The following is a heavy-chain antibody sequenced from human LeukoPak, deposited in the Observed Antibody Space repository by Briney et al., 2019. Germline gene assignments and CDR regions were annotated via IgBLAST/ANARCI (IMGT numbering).Heavy chain of an antibody. Sequence: PSETLSLTCTVSGGSVGSSSYYWGWIRQPPGKGLEWIGSIYYSGSTYYNPSLKSRVTISGDTSKNQFSLKLSSVTAADTAVYYCARVRWLQLGHLDYWGQGTLVTVSS. CDR2: IYYSGST. CDR3: ARVRWLQLGHLDY. V-gene: IGHV4-39*07. D-gene: IGHD5-24*01. J-gene: IGHJ4*02. CDR1: GGSVGSSSYY.